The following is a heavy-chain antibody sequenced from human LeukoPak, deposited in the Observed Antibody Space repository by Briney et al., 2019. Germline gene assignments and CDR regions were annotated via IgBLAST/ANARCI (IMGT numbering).Heavy chain of an antibody. V-gene: IGHV1-69*13. CDR2: IIPIFGTA. CDR3: ARGTRYSSGWYAGY. Sequence: GASVKVSCKASGGTFSSYAISWVRQAPGRGLEWMGGIIPIFGTANYAQKFQGRVTITADESTSTAYMELSSLRSEDTAVYYCARGTRYSSGWYAGYWGQGTLVTVSS. J-gene: IGHJ4*02. CDR1: GGTFSSYA. D-gene: IGHD6-19*01.